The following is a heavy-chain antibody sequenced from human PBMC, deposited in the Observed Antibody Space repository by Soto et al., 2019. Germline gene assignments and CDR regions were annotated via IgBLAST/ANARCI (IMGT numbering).Heavy chain of an antibody. CDR3: ATGQQVRMADI. Sequence: GGSLRLSCAASGFTVSGYYMSWIRQAPGKGLEWISYISSDSRHTNHADSVKGRFTISRDNAKNSLYLQMNSLRAEDTAVYFCATGQQVRMADIWGQGTMVTVS. V-gene: IGHV3-11*03. D-gene: IGHD6-13*01. CDR2: ISSDSRHT. CDR1: GFTVSGYY. J-gene: IGHJ3*02.